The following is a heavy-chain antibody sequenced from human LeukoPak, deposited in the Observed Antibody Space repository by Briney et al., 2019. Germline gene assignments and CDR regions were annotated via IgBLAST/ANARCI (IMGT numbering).Heavy chain of an antibody. D-gene: IGHD3-16*02. CDR3: ARHNNYDYIWGSYRPTGGFDC. J-gene: IGHJ4*02. V-gene: IGHV4-30-4*01. CDR1: GGSISSGDSY. Sequence: SETLSLTCTVSGGSISSGDSYWTWIRQPPGKGLEWIGNIYYSGSTDHNPSLKSRVIISVDTSKNQFSLKLSSVTAADTALYYCARHNNYDYIWGSYRPTGGFDCWGQGTLVTVSS. CDR2: IYYSGST.